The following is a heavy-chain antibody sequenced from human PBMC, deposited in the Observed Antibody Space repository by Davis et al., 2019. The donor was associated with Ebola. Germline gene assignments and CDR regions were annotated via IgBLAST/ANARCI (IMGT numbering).Heavy chain of an antibody. Sequence: AASVKVSCKASGYTFTSYGISWVRQAPGQGLEWMGWISAYNGNTNYAQKLQGRVTMTTDTSTSTAYMELRSLRSDDTAVYYCARGQYYDILTGYYNGPLNDYWGQGTLVTVSS. CDR2: ISAYNGNT. D-gene: IGHD3-9*01. CDR1: GYTFTSYG. CDR3: ARGQYYDILTGYYNGPLNDY. J-gene: IGHJ4*02. V-gene: IGHV1-18*01.